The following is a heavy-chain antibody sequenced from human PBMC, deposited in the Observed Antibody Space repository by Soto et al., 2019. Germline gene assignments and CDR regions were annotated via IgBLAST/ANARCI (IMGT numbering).Heavy chain of an antibody. Sequence: QVQLVQSGAEVKKPGSSVKVSCKASGGTFSSYAISWVRQAPGQGLEWMGGIIPIFGTANYAQKFQGRVTITADKSTNTDYMELSSLRSEETAVYYCARGKYSYGFPHYYGMDVWGQGTTVTVSS. CDR1: GGTFSSYA. CDR3: ARGKYSYGFPHYYGMDV. D-gene: IGHD5-18*01. CDR2: IIPIFGTA. J-gene: IGHJ6*02. V-gene: IGHV1-69*06.